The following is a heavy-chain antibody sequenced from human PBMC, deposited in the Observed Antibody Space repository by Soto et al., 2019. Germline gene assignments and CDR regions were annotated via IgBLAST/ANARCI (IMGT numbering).Heavy chain of an antibody. V-gene: IGHV3-33*01. CDR3: ARDGAVAGFQPCDY. CDR1: GFTFSSYG. J-gene: IGHJ4*02. D-gene: IGHD6-19*01. Sequence: GGSLRLSCAASGFTFSSYGMHWVRQAPGKGLEWVAVIWYDGSNKYYADSVKGRFTISRDNSKNTLYLQMNSLRAEDTAVYYCARDGAVAGFQPCDYWGQGTLVTVSS. CDR2: IWYDGSNK.